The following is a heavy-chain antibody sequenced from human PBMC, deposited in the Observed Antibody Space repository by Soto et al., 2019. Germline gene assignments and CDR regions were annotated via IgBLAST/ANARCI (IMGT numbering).Heavy chain of an antibody. CDR3: ARREYSSSSYGMDV. CDR1: GFTFSSYS. Sequence: GGSLRLSCAASGFTFSSYSMNWVRQAPGKGLEWVSYISSSSSTIYYADSVKGRFTISRDNAKNSLYLQMNSLRDEDTAVYYCARREYSSSSYGMDVWGKGTTVTVSS. J-gene: IGHJ6*04. V-gene: IGHV3-48*02. D-gene: IGHD6-6*01. CDR2: ISSSSSTI.